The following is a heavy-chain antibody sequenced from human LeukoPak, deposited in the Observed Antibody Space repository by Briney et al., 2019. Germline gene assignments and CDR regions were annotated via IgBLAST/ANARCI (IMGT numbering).Heavy chain of an antibody. CDR1: GFTFSTYA. CDR2: ISFDGGNK. J-gene: IGHJ4*02. Sequence: PGGSLRLSCAASGFTFSTYAIHWVRQAPGKGLEWVAVISFDGGNKYYADSVKGRFTISRDNSKNTLFLQMNSLRVEDTAVYYCARGSETIHYFDYWGQGTLVTVSS. V-gene: IGHV3-30-3*01. D-gene: IGHD2-21*01. CDR3: ARGSETIHYFDY.